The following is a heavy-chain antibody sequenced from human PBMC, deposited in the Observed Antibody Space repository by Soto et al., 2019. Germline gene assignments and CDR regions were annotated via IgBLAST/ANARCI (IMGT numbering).Heavy chain of an antibody. Sequence: ASVKVSCKASGYTFTNYGISWVRQAPGQGLEWMGWISAYNGNTKYAQKFQDRVTMTTDTSTSTAYMELRSLRSDDRAVYYCARELYYYDSRIDYWGQGTLVTVSS. CDR1: GYTFTNYG. V-gene: IGHV1-18*01. CDR2: ISAYNGNT. CDR3: ARELYYYDSRIDY. D-gene: IGHD3-22*01. J-gene: IGHJ4*02.